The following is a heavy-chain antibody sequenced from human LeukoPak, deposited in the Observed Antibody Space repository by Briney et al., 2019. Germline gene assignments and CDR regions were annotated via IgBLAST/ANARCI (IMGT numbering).Heavy chain of an antibody. CDR3: AKDKVSGGDCFDY. Sequence: SGGSLRLSCAVSGFTFSRFGMNWVRQAPGKGLEGVSGVSDSGGSTYYADSVKGRFTVSRDNSKNTLYLQMHSLRVEDTAAYYCAKDKVSGGDCFDYWGQGILVTVSS. V-gene: IGHV3-23*01. CDR2: VSDSGGST. D-gene: IGHD2-15*01. CDR1: GFTFSRFG. J-gene: IGHJ4*02.